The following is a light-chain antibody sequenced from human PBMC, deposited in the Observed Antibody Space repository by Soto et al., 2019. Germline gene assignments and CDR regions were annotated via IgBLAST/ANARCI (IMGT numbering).Light chain of an antibody. CDR2: DVS. V-gene: IGLV2-14*01. CDR3: CSYTSGSTLYV. J-gene: IGLJ1*01. Sequence: QSALTQPASVSGSPGQSITISCTGTSSDVGGYNSVSWYQQHPGKVPKLMIYDVSSRPSGVSNRFSGSKSGNTASLTISGLQAEDEADYYCCSYTSGSTLYVFGTGTKLTV. CDR1: SSDVGGYNS.